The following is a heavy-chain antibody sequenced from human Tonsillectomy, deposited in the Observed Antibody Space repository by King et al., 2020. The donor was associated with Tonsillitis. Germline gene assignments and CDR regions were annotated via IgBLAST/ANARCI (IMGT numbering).Heavy chain of an antibody. CDR2: INPSGGST. V-gene: IGHV1-46*01. CDR1: GYTFTSYY. J-gene: IGHJ4*02. Sequence: VQLVESGAEVKKPGASVKVSCKASGYTFTSYYMHWVRQAPGQGLEWVVIINPSGGSTSYAQKFQGRVTMTRDTSTSTVYMELSSLRSEDTAVYYCARDSYGDFDFDYWGQGTLVTVSS. CDR3: ARDSYGDFDFDY. D-gene: IGHD4-17*01.